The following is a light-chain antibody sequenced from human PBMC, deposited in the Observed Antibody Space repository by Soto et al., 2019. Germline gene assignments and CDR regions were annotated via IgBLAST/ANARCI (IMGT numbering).Light chain of an antibody. J-gene: IGKJ1*01. Sequence: DVVMPHSPLSLPVTLGHPASISCRSSQSLVYSDGSIFLHWFLQRPGQSPRRLMSQVSNLYSGGPDRFGGRGSGTDFTLKISRVEAEDGAVYYCMQGTHWPMTFGQGTKVEIK. CDR3: MQGTHWPMT. CDR2: QVS. CDR1: QSLVYSDGSIF. V-gene: IGKV2-30*01.